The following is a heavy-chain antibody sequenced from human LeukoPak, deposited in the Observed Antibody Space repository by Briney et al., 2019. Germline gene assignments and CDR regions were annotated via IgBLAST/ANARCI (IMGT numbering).Heavy chain of an antibody. J-gene: IGHJ6*02. CDR3: ARREAAAFPV. CDR1: GGSISSYY. D-gene: IGHD6-13*01. Sequence: PSETLSLTCTVSGGSISSYYWSWIRQPPGKGLEWIGYIYYSGSTNYNPSLKSRVAISVDTSKNQFSLKLSSVTAADTAVYYCARREAAAFPVWGQGTTVTVSS. V-gene: IGHV4-59*08. CDR2: IYYSGST.